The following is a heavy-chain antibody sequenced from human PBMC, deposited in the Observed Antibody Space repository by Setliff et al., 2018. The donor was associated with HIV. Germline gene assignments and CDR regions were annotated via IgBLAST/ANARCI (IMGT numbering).Heavy chain of an antibody. Sequence: ASVKVSCKASGYTFTSYYIHWVRQAPGQGLEWMGIIYPRGGGTTYAQTFQGRATMTRDTSTSTVYVELSSLRSEDTAVYYCARGGSSGSYWGQGTLVTVSS. V-gene: IGHV1-46*01. D-gene: IGHD3-22*01. CDR2: IYPRGGGT. CDR3: ARGGSSGSY. CDR1: GYTFTSYY. J-gene: IGHJ4*02.